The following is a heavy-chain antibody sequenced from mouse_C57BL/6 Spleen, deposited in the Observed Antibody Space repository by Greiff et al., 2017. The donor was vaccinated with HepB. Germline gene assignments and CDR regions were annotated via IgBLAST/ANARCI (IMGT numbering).Heavy chain of an antibody. CDR1: GYSITSGYY. Sequence: VQLKESGPGLVKPSQSLSLTCSVTGYSITSGYYWNWIRQFPGNKLEWMGYISYDGSNNYNPSLKNRISITRDTSKNQFFLKLNSVTTEDTATYYCAREAYYSNYGGYAMDYWGQGTSVTVSS. D-gene: IGHD2-5*01. CDR2: ISYDGSN. J-gene: IGHJ4*01. V-gene: IGHV3-6*01. CDR3: AREAYYSNYGGYAMDY.